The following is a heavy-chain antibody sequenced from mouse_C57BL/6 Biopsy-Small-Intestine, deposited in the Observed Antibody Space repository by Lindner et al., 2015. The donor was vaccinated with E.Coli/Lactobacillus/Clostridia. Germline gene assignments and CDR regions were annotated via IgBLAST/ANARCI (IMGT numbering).Heavy chain of an antibody. D-gene: IGHD2-1*01. CDR3: ARSFWGGYRSGYRVYYFDD. CDR2: ITPYNGNT. J-gene: IGHJ4*01. Sequence: VKVSCKASGYIFTSYGISWVRQAPGRGLEWMGWITPYNGNTNYEQNFQGRVTMTTDTSTNTAYMELRSLRSDVTAVYYCARSFWGGYRSGYRVYYFDDWGQGTLVTVSS. V-gene: IGHV1-81*01. CDR1: GYIFTSYG.